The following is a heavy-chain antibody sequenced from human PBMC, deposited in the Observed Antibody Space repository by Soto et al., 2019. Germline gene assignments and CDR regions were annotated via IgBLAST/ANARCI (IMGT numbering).Heavy chain of an antibody. CDR3: GRAAKRYFDY. J-gene: IGHJ4*02. CDR1: GVTYNTFA. CDR2: IIPVLGPA. Sequence: QVQLVQSGAEVRKPGSSVKVSCKASGVTYNTFAVSWVRQAPGQGLEWMGGIIPVLGPAFYAQEFQGRVTITADKSTSTAYLELTSLRSEDTAVYYCGRAAKRYFDYWGQGTLVTVSS. D-gene: IGHD6-25*01. V-gene: IGHV1-69*06.